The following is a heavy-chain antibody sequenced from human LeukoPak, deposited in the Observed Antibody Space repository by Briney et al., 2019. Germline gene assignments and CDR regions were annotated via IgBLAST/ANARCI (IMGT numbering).Heavy chain of an antibody. Sequence: SETLSLTCTVSGGSISSYYWSWIRQPPGKGLEWIGYIYYSGSTNYNPSLKSRVTISVDTSKNQFSLKLSSVTAVDTAVYYCARIQQQLVFDYWGQGTLVTVSS. D-gene: IGHD6-13*01. J-gene: IGHJ4*02. CDR2: IYYSGST. V-gene: IGHV4-59*12. CDR1: GGSISSYY. CDR3: ARIQQQLVFDY.